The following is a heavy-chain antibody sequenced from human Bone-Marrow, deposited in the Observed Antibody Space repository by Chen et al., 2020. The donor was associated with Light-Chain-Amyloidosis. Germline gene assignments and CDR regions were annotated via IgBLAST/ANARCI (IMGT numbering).Heavy chain of an antibody. Sequence: QVQLVESGGGVVQPGRSLRLSCAASGFTFSSYGMHWVRQAPGKGLEWVAVISYDGSNKYYADSVKGRFTISRDNSKNTLYLQMNSLRAEDTAVYYCAKDLNWNYVGGVIDYWGQGTLVTVSS. CDR2: ISYDGSNK. CDR3: AKDLNWNYVGGVIDY. CDR1: GFTFSSYG. J-gene: IGHJ4*02. D-gene: IGHD1-7*01. V-gene: IGHV3-30*18.